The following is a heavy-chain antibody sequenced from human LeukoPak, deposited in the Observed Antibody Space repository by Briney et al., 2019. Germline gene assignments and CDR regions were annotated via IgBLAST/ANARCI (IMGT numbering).Heavy chain of an antibody. V-gene: IGHV3-15*07. D-gene: IGHD3-22*01. CDR1: GFTFNNAW. Sequence: GGSLRLSCAASGFTFNNAWMNWVRQTPGKGLEWVGRIKSKTDGGTTDYAAPVKGRFTISRDDSKNTLYLQMNSLKSEDTAVYYCTTEVRNYYQSTGSLYGMDVWGQETTVTVSS. CDR3: TTEVRNYYQSTGSLYGMDV. J-gene: IGHJ6*02. CDR2: IKSKTDGGTT.